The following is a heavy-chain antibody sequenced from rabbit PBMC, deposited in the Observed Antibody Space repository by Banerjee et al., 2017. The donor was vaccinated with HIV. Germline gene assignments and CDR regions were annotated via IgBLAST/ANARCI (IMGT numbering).Heavy chain of an antibody. CDR1: GFSFSNKYV. Sequence: GASLTLTCKASGFSFSNKYVMCWVRQAPGKGLEWIACIGAGSSGTTYYASWAKGRFTISKTSSTTVTLQMTSLTAADTATYFCARGVTMTMVTFNLWGPGTLVTVS. J-gene: IGHJ4*01. D-gene: IGHD2-1*01. CDR3: ARGVTMTMVTFNL. V-gene: IGHV1S40*01. CDR2: IGAGSSGTT.